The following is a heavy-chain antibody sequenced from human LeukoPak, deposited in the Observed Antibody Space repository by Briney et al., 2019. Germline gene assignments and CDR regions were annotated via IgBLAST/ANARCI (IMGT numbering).Heavy chain of an antibody. D-gene: IGHD4/OR15-4a*01. J-gene: IGHJ5*02. V-gene: IGHV3-15*01. CDR2: IKSKTDDGTT. CDR1: GFTFSNAW. Sequence: GGSLRLSCAASGFTFSNAWMNWVRQAPGKGLEWVGRIKSKTDDGTTDYAATVKGRFTISRDDSKNTLYLQMIRLKTEDTAVYYCTTANPLTTWGQGTLVTVSS. CDR3: TTANPLTT.